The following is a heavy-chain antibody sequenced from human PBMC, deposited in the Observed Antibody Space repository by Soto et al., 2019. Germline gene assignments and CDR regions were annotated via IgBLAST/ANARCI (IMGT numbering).Heavy chain of an antibody. CDR1: GYTFTGYY. CDR3: ARAPHFWSGYSGGYGMDV. CDR2: INANSGGT. V-gene: IGHV1-2*04. D-gene: IGHD3-3*01. J-gene: IGHJ6*01. Sequence: ASVKVSCKASGYTFTGYYMHWVRQAPGQGLEWMGWINANSGGTNYEQKFQGWVTMTRDTSISTAYMELSRLRSDDTAVYYCARAPHFWSGYSGGYGMDVRAQRTTVIGSS.